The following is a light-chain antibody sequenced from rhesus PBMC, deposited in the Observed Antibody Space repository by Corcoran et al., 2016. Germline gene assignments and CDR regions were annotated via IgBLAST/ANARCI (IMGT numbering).Light chain of an antibody. CDR1: QSVSSN. CDR2: GAS. Sequence: EIVMTQSPATLSLSPGERATLSCRASQSVSSNLAWYQQKPGQAPRLLISGASSRATGIPDRFSGSGSGTDFTLTISSLEPEDFAVYYCQQYSNWPLTFGGGTKVEIK. J-gene: IGKJ4*01. V-gene: IGKV3-42*03. CDR3: QQYSNWPLT.